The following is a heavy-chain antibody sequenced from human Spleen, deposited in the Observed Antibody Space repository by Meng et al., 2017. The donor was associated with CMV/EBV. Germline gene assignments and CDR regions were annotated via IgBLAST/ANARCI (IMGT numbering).Heavy chain of an antibody. CDR3: ARVAHLTTYDSSGYPDY. Sequence: LSLTCTVSGYSISSGYYWGWIRQPPGKGLEWIGSIYHSGSTYYNPSLKSRVTISVDTSKNQFSLKLSSVTAADTAVYYCARVAHLTTYDSSGYPDYWGQGTLVTVS. D-gene: IGHD3-22*01. CDR1: GYSISSGYY. CDR2: IYHSGST. J-gene: IGHJ4*02. V-gene: IGHV4-38-2*02.